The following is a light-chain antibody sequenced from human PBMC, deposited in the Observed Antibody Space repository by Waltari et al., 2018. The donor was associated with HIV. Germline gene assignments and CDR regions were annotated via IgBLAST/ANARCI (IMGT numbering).Light chain of an antibody. Sequence: QSALTQPASVSGSPGQSITISCTGTSSDVGGYNYVSWYQQRPGKAPKLMIYYVSKRPSGVSNRFSGSKSGNTASLTISGIQAEDEADYYCCSDAGSSTYVFGTGTKVTVL. J-gene: IGLJ1*01. V-gene: IGLV2-23*02. CDR2: YVS. CDR3: CSDAGSSTYV. CDR1: SSDVGGYNY.